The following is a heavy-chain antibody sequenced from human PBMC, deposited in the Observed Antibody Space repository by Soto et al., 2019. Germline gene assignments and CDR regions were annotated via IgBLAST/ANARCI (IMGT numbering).Heavy chain of an antibody. J-gene: IGHJ4*02. CDR1: GGTFSSYG. CDR3: ARAGVGSLWFGELLSTYYFDY. D-gene: IGHD3-10*01. CDR2: IIPIFGTA. Sequence: GASVKVSCKASGGTFSSYGISWVRQAPGQGLEWMGGIIPIFGTANYAQKFQGRVTITADKSTSTAYMELSSLRSEDTAVYYCARAGVGSLWFGELLSTYYFDYWGQGTLVTVSS. V-gene: IGHV1-69*06.